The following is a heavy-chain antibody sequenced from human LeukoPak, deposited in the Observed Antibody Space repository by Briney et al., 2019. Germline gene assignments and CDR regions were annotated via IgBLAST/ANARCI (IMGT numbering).Heavy chain of an antibody. V-gene: IGHV3-30*04. CDR2: ISYDGSNK. CDR3: AKDARWLVPSL. J-gene: IGHJ4*02. CDR1: GFTFSGYA. D-gene: IGHD6-19*01. Sequence: PGGSLRLSCAASGFTFSGYAIHWVRQAPGKGLEWVAVISYDGSNKYYADSVKGRFTISRDNSKNTLYLQMNSLRAEDTAVYYCAKDARWLVPSLWGQGTLVTVSS.